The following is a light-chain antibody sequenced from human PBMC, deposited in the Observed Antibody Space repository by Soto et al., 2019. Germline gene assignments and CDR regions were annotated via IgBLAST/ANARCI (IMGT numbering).Light chain of an antibody. J-gene: IGKJ2*01. CDR3: QHYANSPYP. CDR2: GTT. Sequence: EIVLTQSPGTLSLSTGERASLSCRASLTISTSYLAWYQQKPGQAPRLLMYGTTSRAAGIPYRFRGSGSGTNFTLTISRLEPEDFAVYYCQHYANSPYPFGQGTTLEIK. CDR1: LTISTSY. V-gene: IGKV3-20*01.